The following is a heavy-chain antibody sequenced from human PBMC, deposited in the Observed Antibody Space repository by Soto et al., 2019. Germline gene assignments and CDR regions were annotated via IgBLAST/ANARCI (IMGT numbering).Heavy chain of an antibody. Sequence: GASVKVSCKASGYTFITYDIQWVRQATGQGLEWMGWMNPYNGNAGYAQKFQGRVTMTRNTSISTAYMELSSLKTEGTAVYYCVRATYFSDSSGYTRCFDYWGQGTLVTVSS. V-gene: IGHV1-8*01. CDR3: VRATYFSDSSGYTRCFDY. CDR2: MNPYNGNA. D-gene: IGHD3-22*01. CDR1: GYTFITYD. J-gene: IGHJ4*02.